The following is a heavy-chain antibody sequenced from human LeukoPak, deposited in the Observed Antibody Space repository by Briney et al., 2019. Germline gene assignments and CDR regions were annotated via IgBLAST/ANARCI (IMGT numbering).Heavy chain of an antibody. CDR2: INPSGGST. Sequence: ASVKVSCKASGYTFTSYYMHWVRQAPGQGLEWMGIINPSGGSTSYAQKFQGRVTMTRDTSTSTVYMELSSLRSEDTAVYYCARAEVGYYYMDVWGKGTPVTISS. J-gene: IGHJ6*03. V-gene: IGHV1-46*01. CDR1: GYTFTSYY. D-gene: IGHD1-26*01. CDR3: ARAEVGYYYMDV.